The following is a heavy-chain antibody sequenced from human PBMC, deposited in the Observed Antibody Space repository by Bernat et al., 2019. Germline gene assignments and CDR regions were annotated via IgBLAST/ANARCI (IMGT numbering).Heavy chain of an antibody. D-gene: IGHD2-15*01. J-gene: IGHJ4*02. CDR3: ARGYDSSGGSSALDY. V-gene: IGHV4-34*01. CDR2: INHSGST. CDR1: GGSFSGYY. Sequence: QVQLQQWGAGLLKPSETLSLTCAVYGGSFSGYYWSWIRQPPGKGLEWIGEINHSGSTNYNPSLKSRVTISVDSSKIQFSLKLSSVTAADTAVYYCARGYDSSGGSSALDYWGQGTLVTVSS.